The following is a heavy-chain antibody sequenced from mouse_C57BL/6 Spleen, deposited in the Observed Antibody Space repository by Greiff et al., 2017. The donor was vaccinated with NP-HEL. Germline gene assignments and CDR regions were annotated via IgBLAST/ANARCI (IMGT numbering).Heavy chain of an antibody. CDR1: GYTFTEYT. Sequence: VQLQESGAELVKPGASVKLSCKASGYTFTEYTIHWVKQRSGQGLEWIGWFYPGSGSIKYNEKFKDKATLTADKSSSTVYMELNRWTSEDSAVYFCARHEGPGYAMDYWGQGTSVTVSS. V-gene: IGHV1-62-2*01. CDR2: FYPGSGSI. J-gene: IGHJ4*01. CDR3: ARHEGPGYAMDY.